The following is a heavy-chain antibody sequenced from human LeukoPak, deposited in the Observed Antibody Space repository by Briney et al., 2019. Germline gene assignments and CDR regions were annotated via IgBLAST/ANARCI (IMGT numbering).Heavy chain of an antibody. Sequence: GGSLRLSCAASGFTFSSYAMHWVRQAPGKGLEWVAVISYDGSNKYYADSVKGRFTISRDNSKNTLYLQMNSLRAEDTAVYYCARAFSGGVVDWFDPWGQGTLVTVSS. D-gene: IGHD2-15*01. CDR1: GFTFSSYA. J-gene: IGHJ5*02. CDR3: ARAFSGGVVDWFDP. V-gene: IGHV3-30-3*01. CDR2: ISYDGSNK.